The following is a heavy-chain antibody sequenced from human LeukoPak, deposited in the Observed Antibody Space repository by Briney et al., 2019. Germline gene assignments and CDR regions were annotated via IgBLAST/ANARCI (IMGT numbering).Heavy chain of an antibody. CDR1: GINFRGYW. Sequence: GGSLRLSCAVSGINFRGYWMAWVRQAPGKGLEWVSLISSGGTYEYYADSVKGRFTISRDNSKNTLYLQLNSLRAEDTAVYYCARDSTYYYDSGSSGPHYFDNWGQGTLVTVSS. CDR3: ARDSTYYYDSGSSGPHYFDN. V-gene: IGHV3-30*01. CDR2: ISSGGTYE. D-gene: IGHD3-10*01. J-gene: IGHJ4*02.